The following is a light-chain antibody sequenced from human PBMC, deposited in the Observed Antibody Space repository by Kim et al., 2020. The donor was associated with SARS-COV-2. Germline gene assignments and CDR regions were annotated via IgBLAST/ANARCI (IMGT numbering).Light chain of an antibody. CDR1: QSVVHSSGNTY. CDR3: MQGTHWPYT. V-gene: IGKV2-30*02. Sequence: DVVLTQSPLSLPVTLGQPASISCRSSQSVVHSSGNTYLNWFQQRPGQSPRRLSYKVSNRDSGVPDRFSGSGSGRDFTLKISRVEAEDVAVYYCMQGTHWPYTCGQGTKLEI. J-gene: IGKJ2*01. CDR2: KVS.